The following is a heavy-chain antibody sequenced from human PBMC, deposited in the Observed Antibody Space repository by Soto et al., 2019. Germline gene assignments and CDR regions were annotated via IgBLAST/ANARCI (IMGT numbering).Heavy chain of an antibody. D-gene: IGHD3-3*01. J-gene: IGHJ6*02. CDR2: IGTGSSTI. CDR1: GFTFSSFS. V-gene: IGHV3-48*01. Sequence: GGSLRLSCAASGFTFSSFSMNWVRQAPGKGLEWVSYIGTGSSTIYYADSVKGRFTVSRDNAKNSLYLQMNSLRAEDTAVYYCARGDYDFWSGYQLHYYYYYGMDVWGQGTTVTVSS. CDR3: ARGDYDFWSGYQLHYYYYYGMDV.